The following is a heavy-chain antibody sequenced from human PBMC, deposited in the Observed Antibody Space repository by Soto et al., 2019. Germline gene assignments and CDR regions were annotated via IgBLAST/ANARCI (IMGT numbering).Heavy chain of an antibody. J-gene: IGHJ4*02. CDR2: IIPIFGTA. CDR3: ARGSPDHQLPNYYFDY. D-gene: IGHD2-2*01. CDR1: GGTFSSYA. V-gene: IGHV1-69*13. Sequence: GASVKVSCKASGGTFSSYAISWVRQAPGQGLEWMGGIIPIFGTANYAQKFQGRVTITADESTSTAYMELSSLRSEDTAVYYCARGSPDHQLPNYYFDYCGEGTLVTVSS.